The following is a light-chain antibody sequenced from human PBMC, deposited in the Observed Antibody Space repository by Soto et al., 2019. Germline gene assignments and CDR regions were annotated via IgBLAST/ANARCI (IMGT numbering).Light chain of an antibody. J-gene: IGKJ5*01. CDR3: QQVNSFPIT. CDR2: TAS. V-gene: IGKV1D-12*01. CDR1: QGISSW. Sequence: DIQMSQSLSAVAASLGDRVTITCRASQGISSWLAWYQQKPGKAPNLLIYTASSLQSGVPSRFSGSGSGTDFTLTISSLQPEDFATYYCQQVNSFPITFGQGTRLEIK.